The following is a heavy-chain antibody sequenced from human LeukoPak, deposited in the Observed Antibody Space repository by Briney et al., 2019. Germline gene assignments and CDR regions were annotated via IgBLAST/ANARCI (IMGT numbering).Heavy chain of an antibody. CDR3: ATYRQVLLPFES. CDR1: GYSFTSYN. D-gene: IGHD2-8*02. V-gene: IGHV1-46*01. Sequence: ASVKVSCKTSGYSFTSYNLHWVRQAPGQRLEWMGIIKPSGGNTNYAQKFQGRVTMTRDTSTSTVYMELSSLKSEDTAIYYCATYRQVLLPFESWGQGTLVTVSS. CDR2: IKPSGGNT. J-gene: IGHJ4*02.